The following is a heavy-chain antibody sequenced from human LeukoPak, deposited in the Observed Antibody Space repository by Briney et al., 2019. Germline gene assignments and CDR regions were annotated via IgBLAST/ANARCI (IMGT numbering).Heavy chain of an antibody. J-gene: IGHJ3*02. CDR3: ARWRYSSGWSPGQLLAFDI. CDR2: VNHSGGT. Sequence: SETLSLTCAVYGGSFSDYYWSWIRQPPGKGLEWIGEVNHSGGTNYNPSLKSRLTVSVDTSKNQFSLKLSSVTAADTAVYYCARWRYSSGWSPGQLLAFDIWGQGTMVTVSS. CDR1: GGSFSDYY. D-gene: IGHD6-19*01. V-gene: IGHV4-34*01.